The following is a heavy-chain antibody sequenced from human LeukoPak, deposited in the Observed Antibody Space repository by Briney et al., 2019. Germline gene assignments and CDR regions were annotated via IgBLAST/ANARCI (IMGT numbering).Heavy chain of an antibody. V-gene: IGHV3-11*01. CDR1: GFTFSDYY. Sequence: GGSLRLSCAASGFTFSDYYMSWIRQAPGKGLEWVSYISSSGSTKNYADSVKGRFTISRDNAKSSLYLQMDSLRAEDTAVYYCARDTYYYDSRPYIFDYWVQGTLVTVSS. CDR2: ISSSGSTK. CDR3: ARDTYYYDSRPYIFDY. D-gene: IGHD3-22*01. J-gene: IGHJ4*02.